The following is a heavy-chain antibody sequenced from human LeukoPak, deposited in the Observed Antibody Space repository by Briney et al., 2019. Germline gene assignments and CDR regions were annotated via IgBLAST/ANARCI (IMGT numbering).Heavy chain of an antibody. V-gene: IGHV3-64*01. Sequence: GGSLRLSCAASGFTFSNYVMHWVRQAPGEGLEYVSSISSNGGSTYYTNSVKGRFTISRDNSKNTLYLQMGSLRAEDMAVYYCAKGGSCSGATCYLTLFDYWGQGTLVTVSS. CDR1: GFTFSNYV. J-gene: IGHJ4*02. D-gene: IGHD2-15*01. CDR2: ISSNGGST. CDR3: AKGGSCSGATCYLTLFDY.